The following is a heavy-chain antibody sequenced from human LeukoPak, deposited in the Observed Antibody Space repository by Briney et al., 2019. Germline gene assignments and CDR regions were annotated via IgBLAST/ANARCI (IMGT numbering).Heavy chain of an antibody. CDR3: ARDNYSNYEYYYYGMDV. CDR2: INHSGST. Sequence: TSETLSLTCAVYGVSFSGYYWSWIRQPPGKGLEWIGEINHSGSTNYNPSLKSRVTISVDTSKNQFSLKLSSVTAADTAVYYCARDNYSNYEYYYYGMDVWGQGTTVTVSS. J-gene: IGHJ6*02. D-gene: IGHD4-11*01. CDR1: GVSFSGYY. V-gene: IGHV4-34*01.